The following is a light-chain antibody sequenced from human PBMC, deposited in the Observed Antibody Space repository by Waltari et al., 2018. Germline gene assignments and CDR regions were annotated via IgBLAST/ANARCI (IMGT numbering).Light chain of an antibody. CDR3: QQSYSTPPFT. Sequence: DIQMTQSPSSLSAFVGDRVTITCRASQTIRMYLNWYQQKPGKAPKLLIYTASSLQSGVPSRFSGSGSGTDFTLTISSLQPEDFATYYCQQSYSTPPFTFGPGTKVDIK. CDR1: QTIRMY. CDR2: TAS. V-gene: IGKV1-39*01. J-gene: IGKJ3*01.